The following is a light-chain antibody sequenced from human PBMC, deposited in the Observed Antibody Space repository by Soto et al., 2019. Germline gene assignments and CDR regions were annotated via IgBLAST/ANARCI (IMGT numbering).Light chain of an antibody. V-gene: IGKV3-15*01. CDR1: ESVTST. CDR3: QQYNNWPPWT. CDR2: GAS. Sequence: EIVLTQSPGTLSLSPGERATLSCRASESVTSTLAWYQQKPGQAPRLLIYGASTRAPGFPARFSGSGSGTEFTLTISSLQSEDFAVYYCQQYNNWPPWTFGQGTKVDIK. J-gene: IGKJ1*01.